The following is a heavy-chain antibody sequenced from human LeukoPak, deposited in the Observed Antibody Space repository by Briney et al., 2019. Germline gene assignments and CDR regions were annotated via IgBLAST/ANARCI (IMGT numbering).Heavy chain of an antibody. Sequence: GGSLRLSCAASGFTFSSYAMSWVRQAPGKGLEWVSAISGSGGSTYYPDSVKGRFTISRDNSKNTLYLQMNSLRAEDTAVYYCAKSPHCTNGVCYLSYYYYMDVWGKGTTVTVSS. J-gene: IGHJ6*03. D-gene: IGHD2-8*01. CDR1: GFTFSSYA. CDR2: ISGSGGST. CDR3: AKSPHCTNGVCYLSYYYYMDV. V-gene: IGHV3-23*01.